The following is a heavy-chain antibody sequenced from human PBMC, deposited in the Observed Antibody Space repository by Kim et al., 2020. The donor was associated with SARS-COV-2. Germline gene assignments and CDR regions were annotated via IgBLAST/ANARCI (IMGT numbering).Heavy chain of an antibody. CDR3: ARDQDYILTGFDY. J-gene: IGHJ4*02. D-gene: IGHD3-9*01. Sequence: YAQKLQGRVTMTPDTSTSTAYMELRSLRSDDTAVYYCARDQDYILTGFDYWGQGTLVTVSS. V-gene: IGHV1-18*01.